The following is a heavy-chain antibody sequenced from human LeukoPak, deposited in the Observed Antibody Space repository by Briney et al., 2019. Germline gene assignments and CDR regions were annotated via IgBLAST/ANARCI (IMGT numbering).Heavy chain of an antibody. CDR1: GFTFSSYA. CDR3: AKRVVRGGEYFDY. Sequence: PGRSLRLSCAASGFTFSSYAMSWVRQAPGKGLEWVSTISGSGGGTYYADSVKGRFTISRDNSKNTLYLQMNSLRAEDTAVYYCAKRVVRGGEYFDYWGQGTLVTVSS. D-gene: IGHD3-10*01. V-gene: IGHV3-23*01. J-gene: IGHJ4*02. CDR2: ISGSGGGT.